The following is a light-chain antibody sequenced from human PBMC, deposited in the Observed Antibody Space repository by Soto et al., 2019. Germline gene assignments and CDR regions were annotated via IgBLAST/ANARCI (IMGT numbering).Light chain of an antibody. CDR3: QRYDTAPFT. Sequence: DVQMTQSPSSLSASVGDTVTITCRASQGIAFYLAWFQQRPGKAPNLLISAASNLQSGVPFRFSGSGSGTDFTLTIISLQPEDVATYYCQRYDTAPFTFGPG. V-gene: IGKV1-27*01. CDR2: AAS. CDR1: QGIAFY. J-gene: IGKJ3*01.